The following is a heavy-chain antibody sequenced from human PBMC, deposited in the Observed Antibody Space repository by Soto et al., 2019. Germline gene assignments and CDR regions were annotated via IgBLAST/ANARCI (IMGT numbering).Heavy chain of an antibody. CDR1: GFTFSSYA. D-gene: IGHD3-3*01. CDR3: AKDRRFLEWLFCY. Sequence: GGSLRLSCAASGFTFSSYAMSWVRQAPGKGLEWVSAISGSGGSTYYADSVKGRFTISRDNSKNTLYLQMNSLRAEDTAVFYCAKDRRFLEWLFCYWGQGTLVTVSS. V-gene: IGHV3-23*01. CDR2: ISGSGGST. J-gene: IGHJ4*02.